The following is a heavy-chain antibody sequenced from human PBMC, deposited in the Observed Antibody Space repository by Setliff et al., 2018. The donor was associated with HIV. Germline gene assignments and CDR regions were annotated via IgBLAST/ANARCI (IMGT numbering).Heavy chain of an antibody. V-gene: IGHV4-59*11. Sequence: SETLSLTCNVSGVSISSRYWSWIRQPPGKGLEWIGTLYHAGSTSYNSSLKSRVTISGDTSKNLFSLKVTSVTAADTAVYYCARPVSKYFYGMDVWGLGTTVTVSS. CDR2: LYHAGST. J-gene: IGHJ6*02. CDR1: GVSISSRY. CDR3: ARPVSKYFYGMDV.